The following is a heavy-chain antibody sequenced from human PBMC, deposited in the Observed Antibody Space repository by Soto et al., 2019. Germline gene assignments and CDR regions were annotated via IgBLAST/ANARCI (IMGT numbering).Heavy chain of an antibody. Sequence: GGSLRLSCAASGFTFSSYGMHWFRQAPGKGLEWVAVIWYDGSNKYYADSVKGRFTISRDNSKNTLYLQMNSLRAEDTAVYYCARVPAAIFGYYYYMDVWGKGTTVTVSS. CDR1: GFTFSSYG. V-gene: IGHV3-33*01. CDR2: IWYDGSNK. D-gene: IGHD2-2*01. J-gene: IGHJ6*03. CDR3: ARVPAAIFGYYYYMDV.